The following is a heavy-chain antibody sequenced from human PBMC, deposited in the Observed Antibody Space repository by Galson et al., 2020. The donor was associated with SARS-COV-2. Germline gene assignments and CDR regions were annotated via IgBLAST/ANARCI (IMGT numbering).Heavy chain of an antibody. V-gene: IGHV4-39*07. CDR1: GASLSSNAYY. Sequence: ETLSLTCTVSGASLSSNAYYWAWIRQPPGKGLEWIGSIVYGGSGGNTYFNPSLKSRVTISLDTSENQFSLNLNSVTAADTAVYYCARDLNYFDGSGYYYSTGLLDNWGQGTLVTVSS. CDR2: IVYGGSGGNT. D-gene: IGHD3-22*01. J-gene: IGHJ4*02. CDR3: ARDLNYFDGSGYYYSTGLLDN.